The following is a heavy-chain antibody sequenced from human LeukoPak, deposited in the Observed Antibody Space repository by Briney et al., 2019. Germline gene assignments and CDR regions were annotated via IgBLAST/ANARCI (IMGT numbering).Heavy chain of an antibody. CDR2: INHSGST. Sequence: SETLSLTCGDYGGSFSGYYWSWILQPPGKGLEWVGEINHSGSTNYNPSLKSRVTISVDTSKNQFSLKLSSVTAADTAVYYCARGGYYYDSSGYFPSMDVWGKGTTVTVSS. V-gene: IGHV4-34*01. CDR1: GGSFSGYY. CDR3: ARGGYYYDSSGYFPSMDV. D-gene: IGHD3-22*01. J-gene: IGHJ6*03.